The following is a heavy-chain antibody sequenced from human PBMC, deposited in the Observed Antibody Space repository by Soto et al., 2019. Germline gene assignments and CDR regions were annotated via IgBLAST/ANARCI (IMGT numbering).Heavy chain of an antibody. Sequence: ASVKVSCKASGYTFTSYAMHWVGQAPGQRLEWMGWINAGNGNTKYSQKFQGRVTITRDTSASTAYMELSSLRSEDTAVYYCARGGSLYWYFDLWGRGTLVTVSS. CDR3: ARGGSLYWYFDL. J-gene: IGHJ2*01. CDR2: INAGNGNT. CDR1: GYTFTSYA. V-gene: IGHV1-3*01. D-gene: IGHD1-26*01.